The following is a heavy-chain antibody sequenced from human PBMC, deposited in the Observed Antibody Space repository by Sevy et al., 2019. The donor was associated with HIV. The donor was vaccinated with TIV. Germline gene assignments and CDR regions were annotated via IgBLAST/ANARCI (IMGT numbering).Heavy chain of an antibody. CDR1: GFTFSISW. CDR2: MNKDGSEI. CDR3: GSRPDTRLLRGH. Sequence: GGSLRLSCAASGFTFSISWMSWVRQAPGKGLEWVAIMNKDGSEIYYVDAVKGRFTISRDNAKNSVYLHMNSLRAEDTAVYYCGSRPDTRLLRGHWGQGTLVTVSS. V-gene: IGHV3-7*01. J-gene: IGHJ4*02. D-gene: IGHD5-18*01.